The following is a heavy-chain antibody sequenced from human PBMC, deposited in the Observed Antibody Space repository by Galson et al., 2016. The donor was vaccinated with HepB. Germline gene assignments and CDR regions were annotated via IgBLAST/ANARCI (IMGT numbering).Heavy chain of an antibody. Sequence: TLSLTCTISGDSITSGAFDWTWIRQPAGKGLEWIGRIYTTGSARYSPSLKSRVSISINTSKNQVSLSLTYATAADSAVYYCARARAGRWTGALSSWGQGTLATVSS. CDR1: GDSITSGAFD. CDR2: IYTTGSA. V-gene: IGHV4-61*02. D-gene: IGHD3/OR15-3a*01. J-gene: IGHJ5*02. CDR3: ARARAGRWTGALSS.